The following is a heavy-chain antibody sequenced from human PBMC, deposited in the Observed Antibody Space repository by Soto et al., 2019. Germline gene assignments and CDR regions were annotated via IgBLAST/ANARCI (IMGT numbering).Heavy chain of an antibody. V-gene: IGHV1-69*13. CDR3: ARADTYYYDRNGYYSLTYFDY. D-gene: IGHD3-22*01. CDR1: GGTFSSYA. Sequence: GASVKVSCKASGGTFSSYAISWVRQAPGQGLEWMGGIIPIFGTANYAQKFQGRVPITAGESTSTAYMELSSRRSEDTAVYYCARADTYYYDRNGYYSLTYFDYWGQGTLVTVSS. J-gene: IGHJ4*02. CDR2: IIPIFGTA.